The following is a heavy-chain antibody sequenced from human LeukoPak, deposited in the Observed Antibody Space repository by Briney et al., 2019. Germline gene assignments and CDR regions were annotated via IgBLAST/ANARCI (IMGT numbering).Heavy chain of an antibody. J-gene: IGHJ3*02. V-gene: IGHV3-23*01. CDR1: GFTFSNYA. CDR3: AKPVNKLNLDAFDI. D-gene: IGHD1/OR15-1a*01. CDR2: ISGSGGST. Sequence: GGSLRLSCAASGFTFSNYAMNWVRQTPGKGLEWVSAISGSGGSTYYADSVKGRFTISRGNSKNTLYLQMNSLRAEDTAVYYCAKPVNKLNLDAFDIWGQGTMVTVSS.